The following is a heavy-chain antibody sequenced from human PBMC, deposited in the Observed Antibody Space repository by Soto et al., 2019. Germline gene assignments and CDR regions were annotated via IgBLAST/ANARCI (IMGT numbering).Heavy chain of an antibody. CDR1: GYTFTSYG. CDR2: INGYTGNT. Sequence: QVQLVQSGAEVKKPGASVKVSCKASGYTFTSYGFSWVRQAPGQGLEWMGWINGYTGNTHYAQKFQGRVTMNTDPSTSTAYMEPWTLISDDTAVYYCARSWVTGKGGMDVWGQGTTVTVSS. V-gene: IGHV1-18*01. D-gene: IGHD3-16*01. J-gene: IGHJ6*02. CDR3: ARSWVTGKGGMDV.